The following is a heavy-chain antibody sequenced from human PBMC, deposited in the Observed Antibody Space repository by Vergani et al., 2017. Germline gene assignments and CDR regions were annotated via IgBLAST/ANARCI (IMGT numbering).Heavy chain of an antibody. CDR1: GFPFSSYG. J-gene: IGHJ4*02. V-gene: IGHV3-30*02. CDR3: AKEGGGYCSGGTCYPEY. Sequence: QVHLAESGGGVVQPGTSLRLSCAASGFPFSSYGMHWVRQAPGKGLEWVASIRSDESRRYYGDSMEGPFTISRDNSKNTLYLQMKSLRPEDTAVYYCAKEGGGYCSGGTCYPEYWGQGTLVIVSS. D-gene: IGHD2-15*01. CDR2: IRSDESRR.